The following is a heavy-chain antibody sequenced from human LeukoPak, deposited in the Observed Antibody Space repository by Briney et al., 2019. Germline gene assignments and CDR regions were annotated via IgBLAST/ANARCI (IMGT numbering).Heavy chain of an antibody. V-gene: IGHV3-64*01. CDR1: GFSLSAYT. CDR2: IRSDGRST. D-gene: IGHD3-16*01. CDR3: TRRFGGHTGWAGYHDS. J-gene: IGHJ4*02. Sequence: RWSLRLSCVASGFSLSAYTMHWVRQAPGKGLEYVSAIRSDGRSTRQPNSVRGAVTISRDTTKSTLYMQMGSLRAEDTAVYYSTRRFGGHTGWAGYHDSWGQGTLVTVS.